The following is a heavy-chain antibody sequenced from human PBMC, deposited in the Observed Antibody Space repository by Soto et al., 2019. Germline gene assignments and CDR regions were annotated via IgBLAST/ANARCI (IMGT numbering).Heavy chain of an antibody. D-gene: IGHD2-15*01. CDR1: GFTFSSYA. CDR2: ISGSGDST. J-gene: IGHJ4*02. Sequence: PGGSLRLSCAASGFTFSSYAMTWVRQAPGKGLEWVSAISGSGDSTYYADSVKGRFTISRDNSKNTLYLQMNSLRAEDTAVYYCAKDWGGYCSGGSCYLGGVFDFWGQGTLVTVSS. CDR3: AKDWGGYCSGGSCYLGGVFDF. V-gene: IGHV3-23*01.